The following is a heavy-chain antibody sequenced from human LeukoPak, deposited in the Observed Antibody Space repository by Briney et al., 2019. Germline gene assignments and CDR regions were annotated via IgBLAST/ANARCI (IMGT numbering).Heavy chain of an antibody. CDR2: IYAGGAA. D-gene: IGHD2-2*01. CDR1: GFTVNTYY. CDR3: ARSTSYHFDS. Sequence: GGSLRLSCAASGFTVNTYYMSWVRQAPGKGLEWVSVIYAGGAAYYADYVEGRFTISRDTSNNTLILQMHSLGVDDTAVYYCARSTSYHFDSWGQGTLVTVSS. J-gene: IGHJ4*02. V-gene: IGHV3-53*01.